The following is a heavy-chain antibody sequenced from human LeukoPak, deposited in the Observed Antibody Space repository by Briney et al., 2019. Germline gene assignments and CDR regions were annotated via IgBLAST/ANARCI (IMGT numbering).Heavy chain of an antibody. Sequence: GGFLRLSCAISGFSFDDYGMSWVRQAPGKGLEWVSGISRNGGNTGYADSVKGRFTISRDNAKNSLYLQMNSLRGDDTALYYCARASRSSSCYGGACYFYYMDVWGKGTTVTVSS. J-gene: IGHJ6*03. CDR1: GFSFDDYG. CDR2: ISRNGGNT. CDR3: ARASRSSSCYGGACYFYYMDV. V-gene: IGHV3-20*04. D-gene: IGHD2-2*01.